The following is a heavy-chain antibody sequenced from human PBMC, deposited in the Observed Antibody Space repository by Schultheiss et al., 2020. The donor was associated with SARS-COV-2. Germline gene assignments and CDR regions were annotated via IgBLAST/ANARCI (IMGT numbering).Heavy chain of an antibody. CDR2: IYYSGST. Sequence: GSLRLSCAASGFTVSSNYMSWVRQAPGKGLEWIGSIYYSGSTYYNPSLKSRVTISVDTSKNQFSLKLSSVTAADTAVYYCARDSSGYTWFDPWGQGTLVTVSS. CDR3: ARDSSGYTWFDP. CDR1: GFTVSSNY. V-gene: IGHV4-39*07. J-gene: IGHJ5*02. D-gene: IGHD3-22*01.